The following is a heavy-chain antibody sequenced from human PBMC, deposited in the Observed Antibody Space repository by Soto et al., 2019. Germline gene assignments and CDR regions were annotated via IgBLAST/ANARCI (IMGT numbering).Heavy chain of an antibody. CDR1: GGSISSYY. CDR2: IYYSGST. D-gene: IGHD6-13*01. Sequence: SETLSLTCTVSGGSISSYYWSWIRQPPGKGLEWIGYIYYSGSTYYNPSLKSRVTISLDTSKNQFSLKLSSVTAADTAVYYCARVSRHQLPNVPLATIHYYLYYGMDVWRQGTTVTVSS. V-gene: IGHV4-59*01. J-gene: IGHJ6*02. CDR3: ARVSRHQLPNVPLATIHYYLYYGMDV.